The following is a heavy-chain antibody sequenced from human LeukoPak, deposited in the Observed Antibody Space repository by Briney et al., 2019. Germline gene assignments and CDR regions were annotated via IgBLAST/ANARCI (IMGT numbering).Heavy chain of an antibody. Sequence: GGSLRLSCAASGSGFTFNNYWMHWVRQAPGKGLEWVSGISWNSGSIGYADSVKGRFTISRDNAKNSLYLQMNSLRAEDTALYYCAKDIKTGGWYYFDYWGQGTLVTVSS. CDR1: GSGFTFNNYW. CDR3: AKDIKTGGWYYFDY. D-gene: IGHD6-19*01. V-gene: IGHV3-9*01. J-gene: IGHJ4*02. CDR2: ISWNSGSI.